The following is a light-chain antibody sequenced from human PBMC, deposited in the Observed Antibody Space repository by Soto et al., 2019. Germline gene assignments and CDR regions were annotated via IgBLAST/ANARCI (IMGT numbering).Light chain of an antibody. CDR1: YIINSW. J-gene: IGKJ5*01. V-gene: IGKV1-5*01. CDR2: DAS. CDR3: QQYYSYPLT. Sequence: DIQMTQSPSTLSASVGDRVTITCRASYIINSWLAWYQQKPGKAPKVLMYDASSLESGVPSRFSGSGSGTDFTLTISCLQSEDFATYYCQQYYSYPLTFGQGTRLEIK.